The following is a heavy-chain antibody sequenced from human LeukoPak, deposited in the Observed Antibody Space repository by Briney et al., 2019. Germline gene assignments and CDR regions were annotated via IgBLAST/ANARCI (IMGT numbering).Heavy chain of an antibody. Sequence: GGSLRLSCAASGFTFNTFNMNWVRQAPGKGLEWVSSITSGGDYIYYADSVKGRFTTSRDNAKNSLSLQLNGLRVEDTAVYYCARGHYDVLAASYKWTPDYWGQGTLVTVSS. D-gene: IGHD3-9*01. V-gene: IGHV3-21*01. CDR2: ITSGGDYI. J-gene: IGHJ4*02. CDR1: GFTFNTFN. CDR3: ARGHYDVLAASYKWTPDY.